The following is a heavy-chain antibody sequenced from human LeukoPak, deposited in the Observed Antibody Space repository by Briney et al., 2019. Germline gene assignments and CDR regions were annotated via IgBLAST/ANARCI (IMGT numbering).Heavy chain of an antibody. CDR3: ARQSLDGYNPSGPDY. Sequence: PSETLSLTCTVSGGSISSSSYYWGWIRQPPGKGLEWIGSIYYSGSTYYNPSLKSRVTISVDTSKNQFSLKLSSVTAADTAVYYCARQSLDGYNPSGPDYWGQGTLVTVSS. CDR1: GGSISSSSYY. J-gene: IGHJ4*02. D-gene: IGHD5-24*01. CDR2: IYYSGST. V-gene: IGHV4-39*01.